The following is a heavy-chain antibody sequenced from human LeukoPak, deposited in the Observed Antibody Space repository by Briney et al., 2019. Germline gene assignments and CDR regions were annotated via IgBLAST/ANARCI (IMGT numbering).Heavy chain of an antibody. V-gene: IGHV3-23*01. Sequence: GGSLRLSCAASGFTFSSYAMSWVRQAPGKGLEWVSAISGSGGSTYYADSVKGRFTISRDNSKNTLYLQMNSLRAEDTAVYYCAKDLRNNIVVVPAAIMARSQNHDAFDIWGQGTMVTVSS. CDR3: AKDLRNNIVVVPAAIMARSQNHDAFDI. D-gene: IGHD2-2*02. CDR2: ISGSGGST. J-gene: IGHJ3*02. CDR1: GFTFSSYA.